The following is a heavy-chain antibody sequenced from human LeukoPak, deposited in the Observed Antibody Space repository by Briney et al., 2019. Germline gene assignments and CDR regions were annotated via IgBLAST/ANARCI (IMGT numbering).Heavy chain of an antibody. CDR2: IYSSGST. Sequence: SETLSLTCTVSGGSISSYYWSWIRLPAGKGLEWIGRIYSSGSTNYHPSLQSRVSMSVDTSKNQFSLQLSSVTAADTAVYYCARGSSGSLPFDYWGQGTLVTVSS. J-gene: IGHJ4*02. CDR3: ARGSSGSLPFDY. V-gene: IGHV4-4*07. CDR1: GGSISSYY. D-gene: IGHD3-22*01.